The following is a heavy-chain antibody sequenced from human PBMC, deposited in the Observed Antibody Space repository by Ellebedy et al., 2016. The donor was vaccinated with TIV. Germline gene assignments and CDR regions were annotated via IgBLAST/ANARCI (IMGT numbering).Heavy chain of an antibody. J-gene: IGHJ3*01. Sequence: LRLSCTVSNGSISGGGYYWTWIRQHPGQGMEWFGYFYESGSTYYNPSLKSRLTISIDTSKNQFSRKLTSVTAADTAVYYCATSRLGADAFDLWGLGTMVTVSS. CDR2: FYESGST. D-gene: IGHD4-11*01. CDR3: ATSRLGADAFDL. CDR1: NGSISGGGYY. V-gene: IGHV4-31*03.